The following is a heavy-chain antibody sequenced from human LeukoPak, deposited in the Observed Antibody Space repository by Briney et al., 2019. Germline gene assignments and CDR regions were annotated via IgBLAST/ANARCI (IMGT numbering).Heavy chain of an antibody. V-gene: IGHV4-59*01. CDR2: IYYSGST. Sequence: SETLSLTCTVSGDSISSYYWSWIRQPPGKGLEWIGYIYYSGSTNYNPSLKRRVTISGETSKKQFSLKLSSVTAADTAVYLCARALTGYYDACDIWGQGTMVTVS. CDR1: GDSISSYY. CDR3: ARALTGYYDACDI. D-gene: IGHD3-9*01. J-gene: IGHJ3*02.